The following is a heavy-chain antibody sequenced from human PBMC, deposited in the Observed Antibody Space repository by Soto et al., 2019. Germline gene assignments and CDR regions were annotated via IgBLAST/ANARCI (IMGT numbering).Heavy chain of an antibody. Sequence: QVQLVQSGAEVKKPGSSVKVSCKASGGTFSSYSINWVRQAPGQGREWMGVIIPIFGTANYAQKFQGRVTMTADESTSTAYMELSSLRSEDTAVYYCARDGGRHSGGIDYWGQGTLVTVSS. J-gene: IGHJ4*02. CDR3: ARDGGRHSGGIDY. D-gene: IGHD1-26*01. CDR1: GGTFSSYS. V-gene: IGHV1-69*01. CDR2: IIPIFGTA.